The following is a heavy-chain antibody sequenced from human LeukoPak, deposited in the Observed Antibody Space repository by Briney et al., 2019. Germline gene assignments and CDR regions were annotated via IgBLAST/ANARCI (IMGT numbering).Heavy chain of an antibody. J-gene: IGHJ4*02. V-gene: IGHV4-61*05. CDR1: GGSISSGTYY. D-gene: IGHD1-26*01. CDR2: IYYSGST. CDR3: ARHPPKSFFDY. Sequence: KASETLSLTWTVSGGSISSGTYYWGWIRQPPGKGLEWIAYIYYSGSTNYNPSLKSRVTISVDTSKNQFSLKLSSVTAADTAVYYCARHPPKSFFDYWGQGTLVTVSS.